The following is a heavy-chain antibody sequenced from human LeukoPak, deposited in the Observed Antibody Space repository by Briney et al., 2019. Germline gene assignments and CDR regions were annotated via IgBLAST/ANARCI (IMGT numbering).Heavy chain of an antibody. CDR2: INPNSGGT. CDR3: ARAIGYDFWCGYNVFDY. Sequence: ASVKVSCKASGYTFTGYYMHWVRQAPGQGLEWMGRINPNSGGTNYAQKFQGRVTMTRDTSISTAYMELSRLRSDDTAVYYCARAIGYDFWCGYNVFDYWGQGTLVTVSS. CDR1: GYTFTGYY. V-gene: IGHV1-2*06. J-gene: IGHJ4*02. D-gene: IGHD3-3*01.